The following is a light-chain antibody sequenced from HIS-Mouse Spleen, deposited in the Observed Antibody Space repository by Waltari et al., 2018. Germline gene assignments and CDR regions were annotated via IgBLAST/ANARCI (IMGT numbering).Light chain of an antibody. V-gene: IGLV2-23*01. CDR2: EGS. CDR1: TTHAGSYNL. CDR3: CSYAGSSTWV. Sequence: QSALTQPASVSGSPGKSITLPCPGTTTHAGSYNLVSWYQQHPGKAPKLMIYEGSKRPSGVSNRFSGSKSGNTASLTISGLQAEDEADYYCCSYAGSSTWVFGGGTKLTVL. J-gene: IGLJ3*02.